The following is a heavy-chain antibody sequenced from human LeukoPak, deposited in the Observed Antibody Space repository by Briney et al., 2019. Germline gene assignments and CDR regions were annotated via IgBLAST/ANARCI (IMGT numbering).Heavy chain of an antibody. D-gene: IGHD3-10*02. J-gene: IGHJ3*02. CDR2: ISGSGDRT. Sequence: GGSLRLSCAVSGFIFSSYAMSWVRQAPGKGLEWVSAISGSGDRTYYADSVKGRFTISRDNSKNTLYLQMDGLRAEDTAIYYCARSGVTRFGELLSGAFDIWGQGTMVTVSS. CDR3: ARSGVTRFGELLSGAFDI. CDR1: GFIFSSYA. V-gene: IGHV3-23*01.